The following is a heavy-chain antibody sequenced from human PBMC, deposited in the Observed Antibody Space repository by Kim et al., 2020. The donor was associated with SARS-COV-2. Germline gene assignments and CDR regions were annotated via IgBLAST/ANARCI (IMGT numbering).Heavy chain of an antibody. CDR1: GGSFSGYY. CDR2: INHSGST. D-gene: IGHD3-22*01. J-gene: IGHJ6*02. Sequence: SETLSLTCAVYGGSFSGYYWSWIRQPPGKGLEWIGEINHSGSTNYNPSLKSRVTISVDTSKNQFSLKLSSVTAADTAVYYCARGRGYYDSSGYYHYYYGMDVWGQGTTVTLS. V-gene: IGHV4-34*01. CDR3: ARGRGYYDSSGYYHYYYGMDV.